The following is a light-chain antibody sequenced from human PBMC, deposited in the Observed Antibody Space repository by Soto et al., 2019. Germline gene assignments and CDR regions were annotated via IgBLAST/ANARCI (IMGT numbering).Light chain of an antibody. CDR1: SSDVGSYNL. V-gene: IGLV2-23*02. CDR2: EVN. J-gene: IGLJ2*01. CDR3: SSYAGSNNLV. Sequence: QSALTQPASVSGSPGQSITISCTGTSSDVGSYNLVSWYQQHPGKAPKFMIYEVNKRPSGVSSRFSGSKSGNTASLTISGLQAEDEADYYCSSYAGSNNLVFGGGTKVTVL.